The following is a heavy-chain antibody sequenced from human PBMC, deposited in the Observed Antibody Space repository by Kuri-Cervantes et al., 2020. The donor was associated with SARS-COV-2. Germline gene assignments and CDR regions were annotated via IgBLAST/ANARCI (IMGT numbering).Heavy chain of an antibody. D-gene: IGHD3-10*01. Sequence: SETLSLTCAVSGYSISSGYYWGWIRQPPGKGLEWIGSIYHSGSTYYNPSLKSRVTISVDTSKNQFSLKLSSVTAADTAVYYCAREGYCDGSGSYYPIDYWGQGTLVTVSS. J-gene: IGHJ4*02. CDR3: AREGYCDGSGSYYPIDY. CDR2: IYHSGST. V-gene: IGHV4-38-2*02. CDR1: GYSISSGYY.